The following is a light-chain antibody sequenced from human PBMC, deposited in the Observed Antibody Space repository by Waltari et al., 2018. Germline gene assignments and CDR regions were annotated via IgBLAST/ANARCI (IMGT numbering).Light chain of an antibody. CDR2: GTS. CDR3: QQFKSFLCT. J-gene: IGKJ5*01. Sequence: DIQLTQSPSFLSASVGDRVTITCRASQGTNNYLAWYQQKPGKAPNLPIYGTSTLQSGVPARFSGSQSGTEFTLTISSLQPEDFATYYCQQFKSFLCTFGQGTRLDIK. V-gene: IGKV1-9*01. CDR1: QGTNNY.